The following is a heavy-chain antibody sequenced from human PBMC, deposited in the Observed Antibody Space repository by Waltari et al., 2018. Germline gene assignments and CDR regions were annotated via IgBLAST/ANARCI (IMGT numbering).Heavy chain of an antibody. Sequence: QVQLVQSGAEVKKPGASVKVSCKVSGYTLTELSMHWVRQAPGKGLEWMGGFDPEDGETTNAQKFQGRVTMTEETSTDTAYMELSSLRSEDTAVYYCATPLLYYDFWSGYYYFDYWGQGTLVTVSS. CDR1: GYTLTELS. V-gene: IGHV1-24*01. CDR2: FDPEDGET. CDR3: ATPLLYYDFWSGYYYFDY. J-gene: IGHJ4*02. D-gene: IGHD3-3*01.